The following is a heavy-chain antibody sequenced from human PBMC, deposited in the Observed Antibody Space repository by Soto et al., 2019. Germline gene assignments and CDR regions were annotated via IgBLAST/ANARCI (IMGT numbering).Heavy chain of an antibody. CDR3: ARSQGSSTSLELYYYYYYGMDV. CDR2: IIPISGTA. V-gene: IGHV1-69*01. D-gene: IGHD2-2*01. J-gene: IGHJ6*02. Sequence: QVQLVQSGAEVKKPGSSVKVSCKASGGTFSSYAISWVRQAPGQGLEWMGGIIPISGTANYAQKFQGRVTITADESTRTAYMELSSLRSEDTAVYYWARSQGSSTSLELYYYYYYGMDVWGQGTTVTVSS. CDR1: GGTFSSYA.